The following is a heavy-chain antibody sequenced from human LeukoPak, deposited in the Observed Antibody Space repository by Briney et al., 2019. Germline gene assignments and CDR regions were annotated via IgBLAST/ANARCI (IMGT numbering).Heavy chain of an antibody. V-gene: IGHV3-21*01. CDR2: ISSSSSYI. CDR3: ARDDDYGDYSDWYFDL. CDR1: GFTFSSYT. Sequence: GGSLRLSCAASGFTFSSYTMNWVRQAPGKGLEWVSSISSSSSYIYYADSVKGRFTISRDNAKTSLYLQMNSLRAEDTAVYYCARDDDYGDYSDWYFDLWGRGALVTVSS. D-gene: IGHD4-17*01. J-gene: IGHJ2*01.